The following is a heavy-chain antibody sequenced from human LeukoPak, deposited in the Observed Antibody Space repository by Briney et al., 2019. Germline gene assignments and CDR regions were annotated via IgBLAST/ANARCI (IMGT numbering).Heavy chain of an antibody. CDR3: ARLYSGSYYFDY. Sequence: PSETLSLTCTVSGGSISSGDYYWSWIRQPPGKGLEWTGYIYYSGSTYYNPSLKSRVTISVDTSKNQFSLKLSSVTAADTAVYYCARLYSGSYYFDYWGQGTLVTVSS. D-gene: IGHD1-26*01. CDR1: GGSISSGDYY. V-gene: IGHV4-30-4*01. J-gene: IGHJ4*02. CDR2: IYYSGST.